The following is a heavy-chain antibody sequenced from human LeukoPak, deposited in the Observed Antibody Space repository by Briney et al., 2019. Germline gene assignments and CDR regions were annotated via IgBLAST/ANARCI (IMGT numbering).Heavy chain of an antibody. CDR1: GFTFSSFS. Sequence: GGSLRLSCEASGFTFSSFSMNWVRQAPGKGLEWISSISSGSTYIHYADSVKGRFTISRDNAKNSLYLQMDSLRAEDTAVYFCAKDQVVPFDYWGQGTLVTVSS. CDR2: ISSGSTYI. CDR3: AKDQVVPFDY. J-gene: IGHJ4*02. D-gene: IGHD2-2*01. V-gene: IGHV3-21*04.